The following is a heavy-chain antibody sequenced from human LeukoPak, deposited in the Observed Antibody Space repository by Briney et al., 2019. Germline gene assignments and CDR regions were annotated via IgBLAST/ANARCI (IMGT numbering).Heavy chain of an antibody. CDR2: FDPEDGET. CDR3: ATDLATVVTVTNY. Sequence: ASVKVSCKVSGYTLTELSMHWVRQAPGKGDEWMGGFDPEDGETIYAQKFQGRVTMTEDTSTDTAYMELSSLRSEDTAVYYCATDLATVVTVTNYWGQGTLVTVSS. J-gene: IGHJ4*02. D-gene: IGHD4-23*01. V-gene: IGHV1-24*01. CDR1: GYTLTELS.